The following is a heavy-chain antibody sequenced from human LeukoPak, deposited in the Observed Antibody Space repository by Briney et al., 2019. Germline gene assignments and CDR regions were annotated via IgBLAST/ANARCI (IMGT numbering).Heavy chain of an antibody. CDR3: ARSARLMKGVVEVTALDD. CDR2: LSSSGSAF. V-gene: IGHV3-48*03. CDR1: GFTFRSYE. Sequence: GGSLRLSCEDSGFTFRSYEMNWVRQAPGKGLEWIAYLSSSGSAFSYADSVKGRFTIARDNAKNSVYLEMNSLKADDTAVYYCARSARLMKGVVEVTALDDWGQGTLVTVSS. D-gene: IGHD3-3*01. J-gene: IGHJ4*02.